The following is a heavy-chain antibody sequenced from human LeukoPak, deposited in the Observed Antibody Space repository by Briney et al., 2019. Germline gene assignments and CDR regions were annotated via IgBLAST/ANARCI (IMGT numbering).Heavy chain of an antibody. V-gene: IGHV4-59*01. CDR1: GGSISSYY. D-gene: IGHD2-15*01. J-gene: IGHJ4*02. Sequence: PSETLPLTCTVSGGSISSYYWSWIRQPPGKGLEWIGYIYYSGSTNYNPSLKSRVTISVDTSKNKFSLKLRSVTAADTAVDDGARGGGETYCSGGSCYEGGYFDYWGQGTLVTVSS. CDR3: ARGGGETYCSGGSCYEGGYFDY. CDR2: IYYSGST.